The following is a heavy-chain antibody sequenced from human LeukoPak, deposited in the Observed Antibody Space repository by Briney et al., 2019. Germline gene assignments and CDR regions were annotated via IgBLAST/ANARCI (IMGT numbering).Heavy chain of an antibody. Sequence: PGGSLRLSCAASGFTFSSYWMHWVRQAPGKGLVWVSRINSDGSSTSYADSVKGRFTISRDNAKNTLYLQMNSLRAEDTAVYYCASHSDFYYFDYWGQGTLVTVSS. V-gene: IGHV3-74*01. D-gene: IGHD2-15*01. CDR1: GFTFSSYW. CDR2: INSDGSST. CDR3: ASHSDFYYFDY. J-gene: IGHJ4*02.